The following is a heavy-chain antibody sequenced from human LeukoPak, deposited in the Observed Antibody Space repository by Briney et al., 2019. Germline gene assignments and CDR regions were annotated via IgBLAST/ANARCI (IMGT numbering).Heavy chain of an antibody. CDR1: GGSLSSYY. CDR2: IYYRGST. Sequence: PSETLSLTCTGSGGSLSSYYWSWIRQPPGKGLEWIGYIYYRGSTNYNPSLTSRVTISVDTSKNQVSLELSSVTAADTAVYYCARDPYGSGSPDIWGQGTMVTVSS. CDR3: ARDPYGSGSPDI. V-gene: IGHV4-59*01. J-gene: IGHJ3*02. D-gene: IGHD3-10*01.